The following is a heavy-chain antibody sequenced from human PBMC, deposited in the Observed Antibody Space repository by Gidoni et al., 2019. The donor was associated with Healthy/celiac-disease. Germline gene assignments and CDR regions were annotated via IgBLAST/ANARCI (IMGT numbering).Heavy chain of an antibody. D-gene: IGHD3-22*01. J-gene: IGHJ4*02. CDR2: IYWDDDK. CDR3: AHRGYYYDSSGYYSYYFDY. CDR1: GFSLSTSGVG. Sequence: SGFSLSTSGVGVGWIRQPPGKALDWLALIYWDDDKRYSPSLKSRLTITKDTSKNQVVLTMTNMDPVDTATYYCAHRGYYYDSSGYYSYYFDYWGQGTLVTVSS. V-gene: IGHV2-5*02.